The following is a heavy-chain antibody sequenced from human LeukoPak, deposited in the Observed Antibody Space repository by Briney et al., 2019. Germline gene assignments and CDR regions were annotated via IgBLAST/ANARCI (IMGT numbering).Heavy chain of an antibody. CDR2: INPSGGSA. V-gene: IGHV1-46*01. J-gene: IGHJ6*02. CDR1: GYTFTSYY. D-gene: IGHD2-2*01. CDR3: ARARVVPAARRGYGMDV. Sequence: ASVKVSCKASGYTFTSYYMHWVRQAPGQGLEWMGIINPSGGSASYAQKFQGRVTMTRDTSTSTVYMELSSLRSEDTAVYYCARARVVPAARRGYGMDVWGQGTTVTVSS.